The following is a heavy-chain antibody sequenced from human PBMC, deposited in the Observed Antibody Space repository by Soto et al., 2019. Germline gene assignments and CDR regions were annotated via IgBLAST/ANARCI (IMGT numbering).Heavy chain of an antibody. J-gene: IGHJ3*02. D-gene: IGHD6-13*01. CDR1: GFTFSSYS. CDR3: ARSMNVAAAGTGAFDI. Sequence: GGSLRLSCAASGFTFSSYSMNWVRQAQGKGLEWVSYISSSSSTIYYADSVKGRFTSSRDNAKKSLYLQMNSLRDEDTAVYDCARSMNVAAAGTGAFDIWGQGTMVTVSS. V-gene: IGHV3-48*02. CDR2: ISSSSSTI.